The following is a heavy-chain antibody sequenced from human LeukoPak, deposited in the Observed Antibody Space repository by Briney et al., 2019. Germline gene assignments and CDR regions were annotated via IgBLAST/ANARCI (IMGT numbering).Heavy chain of an antibody. CDR3: ARDQVYSIAAAGTHYYLDY. D-gene: IGHD6-13*01. J-gene: IGHJ4*02. Sequence: ASVKVSCKASGYTFTSYYMHWVRQAPGQGLEWMGIINPSGGSTSYAQKFQGRVTMTRDTSTSTVYVELSSLRSEDTAVYYCARDQVYSIAAAGTHYYLDYWGQGTLVTVSS. V-gene: IGHV1-46*01. CDR2: INPSGGST. CDR1: GYTFTSYY.